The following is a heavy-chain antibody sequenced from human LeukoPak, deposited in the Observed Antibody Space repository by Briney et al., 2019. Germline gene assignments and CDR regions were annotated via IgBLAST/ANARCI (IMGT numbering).Heavy chain of an antibody. V-gene: IGHV3-23*01. CDR3: AKDPNIAAAGTVDY. CDR1: GFTFSNYA. Sequence: GGSPRLSCAASGFTFSNYAMTWVRQAPGKGLEWVSGISGSGSTTYYADSVKGRFTISRDNSKNTLYLQMNSLRAEDTAVYYCAKDPNIAAAGTVDYWGQGTLVTVSS. D-gene: IGHD6-13*01. J-gene: IGHJ4*02. CDR2: ISGSGSTT.